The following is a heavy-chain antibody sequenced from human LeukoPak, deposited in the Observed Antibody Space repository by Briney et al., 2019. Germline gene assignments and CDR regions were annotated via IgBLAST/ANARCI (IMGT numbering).Heavy chain of an antibody. D-gene: IGHD5-24*01. V-gene: IGHV4-39*01. Sequence: SETLSLTCAVSGASIRNTSFYWGWIRQPPGKGLQWIASIYSSGTTYYNPSIKSRITLFVDTSKNQVSLKLRSVTAADTAVYYCARHAVEAKWLQFYYFNYWGQGSLVTVSS. CDR1: GASIRNTSFY. CDR3: ARHAVEAKWLQFYYFNY. J-gene: IGHJ4*02. CDR2: IYSSGTT.